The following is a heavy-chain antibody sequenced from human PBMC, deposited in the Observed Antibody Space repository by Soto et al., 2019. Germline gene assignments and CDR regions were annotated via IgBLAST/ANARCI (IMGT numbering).Heavy chain of an antibody. J-gene: IGHJ6*03. CDR1: GYTFTSYD. V-gene: IGHV1-8*01. Sequence: ASVKVSCKASGYTFTSYDINWVRQATGQGLEWMGWMNPNSGNTGYAQKIQGRVTMTRNTSISTAYMELSSLRAEDTAVYYCARELQGYYYYYMDVWGKGTTVTVSS. CDR2: MNPNSGNT. CDR3: ARELQGYYYYYMDV.